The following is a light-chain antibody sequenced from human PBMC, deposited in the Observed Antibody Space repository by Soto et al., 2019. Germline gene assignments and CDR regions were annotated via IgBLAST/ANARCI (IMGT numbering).Light chain of an antibody. CDR1: QSISSY. CDR2: DAS. CDR3: QQYDNMIT. J-gene: IGKJ5*01. V-gene: IGKV1-33*01. Sequence: DIQMTQSTSSLSASVGDRVTITCRASQSISSYLNWYQQKPGKAPKLLIYDASKLETGVPSRFSGSGSGTDFTFTISMLQAEDIATYCCQQYDNMITFGQGTRLEI.